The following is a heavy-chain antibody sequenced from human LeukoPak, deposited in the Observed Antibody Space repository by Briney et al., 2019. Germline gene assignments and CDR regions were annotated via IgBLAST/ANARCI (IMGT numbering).Heavy chain of an antibody. Sequence: GGSLRLSCAASGFTFRTYAMTWVRQAPGRGLEWVAVISDGGDDTHYADSVKGRFTISRDNLKNTLYLQMSSLRAEDTALYYCAKGERGRSWWQNLGYWGLGTLVTVSS. V-gene: IGHV3-23*01. CDR3: AKGERGRSWWQNLGY. D-gene: IGHD2-8*02. CDR1: GFTFRTYA. CDR2: ISDGGDDT. J-gene: IGHJ4*02.